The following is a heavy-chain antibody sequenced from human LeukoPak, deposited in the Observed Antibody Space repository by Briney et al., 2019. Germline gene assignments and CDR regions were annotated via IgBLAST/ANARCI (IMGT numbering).Heavy chain of an antibody. Sequence: ASVKVSCKASGGTFSSYAISWVRQAPGKGLEWMGGFDPKEGERVNAQNFQGRFTMTEDTSSGTAYMELNSLRSEDTAVYYCTTREIVVEPAQTSMVRGVLWRSDFWGHGTLVTVSS. CDR2: FDPKEGER. V-gene: IGHV1-24*01. CDR1: GGTFSSYA. J-gene: IGHJ4*01. CDR3: TTREIVVEPAQTSMVRGVLWRSDF. D-gene: IGHD3-10*01.